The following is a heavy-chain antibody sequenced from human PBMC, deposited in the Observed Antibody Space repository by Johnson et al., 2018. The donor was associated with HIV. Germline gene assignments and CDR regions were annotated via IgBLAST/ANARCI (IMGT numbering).Heavy chain of an antibody. J-gene: IGHJ3*02. Sequence: MLLVESGGGVVQPGGSLRLSCAASGFTVSSNYMSWVRQAPGKGLEWVSVIYSGGSTYYADSVKGRFTISRDNSKNTLYLQMNSLRAEDTAVYYCARERASSAFDIWGQGTMVTVSS. CDR2: IYSGGST. V-gene: IGHV3-66*02. CDR3: ARERASSAFDI. CDR1: GFTVSSNY.